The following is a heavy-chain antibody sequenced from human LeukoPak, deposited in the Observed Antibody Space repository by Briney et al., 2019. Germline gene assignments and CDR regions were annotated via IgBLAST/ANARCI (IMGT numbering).Heavy chain of an antibody. CDR2: ISGSGGST. CDR1: GFTFSSYA. V-gene: IGHV3-23*01. CDR3: AKDRVTLFDWLIL. Sequence: PGGSLRLSCAASGFTFSSYAMSWVRQAPGKRLEWVSAISGSGGSTYYADSVKGRLTISRDNSKNTLYLQMNSLRAEDTAVYYCAKDRVTLFDWLILWGQGTLVTVSS. D-gene: IGHD3-9*01. J-gene: IGHJ4*02.